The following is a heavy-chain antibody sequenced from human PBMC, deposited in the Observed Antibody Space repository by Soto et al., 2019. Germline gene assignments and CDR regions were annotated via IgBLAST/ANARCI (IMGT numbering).Heavy chain of an antibody. CDR1: GGTFSSYA. CDR2: IIPIFGTA. J-gene: IGHJ5*02. D-gene: IGHD6-13*01. V-gene: IGHV1-69*06. Sequence: GASVKVSCKASGGTFSSYAISWVRQAPGQGLEWMGGIIPIFGTANYAQEFQGRVTITADKSTSTAYMELSSLRSEDTAVYYCRLGPYSSSWFGWFDPWGQGTLVTVSS. CDR3: RLGPYSSSWFGWFDP.